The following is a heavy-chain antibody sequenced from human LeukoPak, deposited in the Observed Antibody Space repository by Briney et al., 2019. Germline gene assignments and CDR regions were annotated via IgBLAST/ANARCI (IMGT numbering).Heavy chain of an antibody. CDR1: GYTFTSYD. Sequence: GASVKVSCKASGYTFTSYDINWVRQATGQGLEWMGWMNPNSGNTGYAQKFQGRVTMTRNTSISTAYMELSSLRSEDTAVYYCATVGTYYDFWSGYGTSLYFQHWGQGTLVTVSS. CDR2: MNPNSGNT. V-gene: IGHV1-8*01. CDR3: ATVGTYYDFWSGYGTSLYFQH. D-gene: IGHD3-3*01. J-gene: IGHJ1*01.